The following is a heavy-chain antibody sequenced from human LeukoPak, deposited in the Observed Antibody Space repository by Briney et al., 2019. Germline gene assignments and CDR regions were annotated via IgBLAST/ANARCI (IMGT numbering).Heavy chain of an antibody. CDR2: VYYSGNT. D-gene: IGHD3-10*01. CDR3: ARGARDTGRAFDL. CDR1: GVSISTYF. Sequence: SETLSLTCTVSGVSISTYFWSWIRQPPGTGLEWIGYVYYSGNTNYNPSLQSRVTISIDTPKKYFSLKLTSLTAADTAFYYCARGARDTGRAFDLWGQGTMVTVSS. J-gene: IGHJ3*01. V-gene: IGHV4-59*01.